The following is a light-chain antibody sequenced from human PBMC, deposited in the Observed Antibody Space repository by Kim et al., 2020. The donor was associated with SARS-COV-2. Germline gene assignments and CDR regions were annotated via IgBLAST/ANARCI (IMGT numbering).Light chain of an antibody. V-gene: IGKV1-5*01. CDR1: QSINTR. CDR2: DAS. CDR3: QQYKSYST. J-gene: IGKJ1*01. Sequence: DFQMTQSPSTLSASVGDIVTITCRASQSINTRLAWYQQKPGKAPELLIYDASSLRSEVPSRFSGSGSETEFALTISGLQPDDFATYHCQQYKSYSTFGQGTKVDIK.